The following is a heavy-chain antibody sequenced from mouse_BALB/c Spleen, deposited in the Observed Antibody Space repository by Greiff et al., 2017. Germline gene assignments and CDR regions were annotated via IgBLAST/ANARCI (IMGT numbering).Heavy chain of an antibody. D-gene: IGHD2-4*01. CDR3: ARDDYAWFAY. CDR1: GFTFSSFG. CDR2: ISSGSSTI. J-gene: IGHJ3*01. V-gene: IGHV5-17*02. Sequence: EVQLVASGGGLVQPGGSRKLSCAASGFTFSSFGMHWVRQAPEKGLEWVAYISSGSSTIYYADTVKGRFTISRDNPKNTLFLQMTSLRSEDTAMYYCARDDYAWFAYWGQGTLVTVSA.